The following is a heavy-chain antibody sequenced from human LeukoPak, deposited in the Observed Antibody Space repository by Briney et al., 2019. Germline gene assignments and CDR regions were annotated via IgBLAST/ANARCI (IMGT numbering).Heavy chain of an antibody. CDR1: GFTFSSYA. CDR3: AKVLGRGSYHFDY. CDR2: ISGSGGST. D-gene: IGHD1-26*01. J-gene: IGHJ4*02. Sequence: PGGSLRLSCAASGFTFSSYAMSWVRQAPGEGLEWVSAISGSGGSTYYADSVKGRFTISRDNSKNTLYLQMNSLRAEDTAVYYCAKVLGRGSYHFDYWGQGTLVTVSS. V-gene: IGHV3-23*01.